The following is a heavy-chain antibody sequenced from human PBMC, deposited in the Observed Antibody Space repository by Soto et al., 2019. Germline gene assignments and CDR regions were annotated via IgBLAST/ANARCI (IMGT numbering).Heavy chain of an antibody. CDR3: ATVATHSYNWVDP. V-gene: IGHV3-74*01. J-gene: IGHJ5*02. CDR1: GFTFSSYW. D-gene: IGHD1-1*01. Sequence: EVHLVESGGGLVQPGGSLRLSCAASGFTFSSYWMHWVRQAPGKGLVWVSRINADGTTTTYADSVKGRFTISRDNAKNTVYLQMDSLRAEDTAVDFCATVATHSYNWVDPWGQGTLVTISS. CDR2: INADGTTT.